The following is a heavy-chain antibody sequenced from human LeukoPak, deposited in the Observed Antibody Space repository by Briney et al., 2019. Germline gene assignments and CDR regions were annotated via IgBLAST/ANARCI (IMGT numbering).Heavy chain of an antibody. CDR1: GGSISSYY. J-gene: IGHJ3*02. CDR2: IYYSGST. D-gene: IGHD3-3*01. Sequence: SETLSLTCTVSGGSISSYYWSWIRQPPGKGLEWIGYIYYSGSTYYNPSLKSRVTISVDTSKNQFSLKLSSVTAADTAVYYCARELRFLETRAFDIWGQGTMVTVSS. CDR3: ARELRFLETRAFDI. V-gene: IGHV4-59*12.